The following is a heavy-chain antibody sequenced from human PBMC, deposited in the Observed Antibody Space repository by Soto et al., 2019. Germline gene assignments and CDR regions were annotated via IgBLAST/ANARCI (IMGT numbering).Heavy chain of an antibody. J-gene: IGHJ5*02. CDR2: INPDNGNT. D-gene: IGHD2-15*01. CDR1: GYTFTRYT. CDR3: ARGIATGQLDP. V-gene: IGHV1-3*01. Sequence: QVPLVQSGAEVKKPGASVKISCKASGYTFTRYTMNWVRQAPGQRLEWMGWINPDNGNTKSSQKFQDRVIITRVTSASTAYMDLSSLRSEDTAVYYCARGIATGQLDPWGQGTLVTVSS.